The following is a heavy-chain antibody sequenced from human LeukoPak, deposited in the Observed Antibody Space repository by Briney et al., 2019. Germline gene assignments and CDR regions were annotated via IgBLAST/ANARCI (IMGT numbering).Heavy chain of an antibody. J-gene: IGHJ4*02. CDR2: ISAYNGNT. Sequence: ASVKVSCKASGYTFTSYGISWVRQAPGQGLEWMGWISAYNGNTNYAQKLQGRVTMTTDTSTSTAYMELRSLRSDDTAVYYCAKDMAWIQLPGVGGVDYWGQGTLVTVSS. CDR1: GYTFTSYG. CDR3: AKDMAWIQLPGVGGVDY. D-gene: IGHD5-18*01. V-gene: IGHV1-18*01.